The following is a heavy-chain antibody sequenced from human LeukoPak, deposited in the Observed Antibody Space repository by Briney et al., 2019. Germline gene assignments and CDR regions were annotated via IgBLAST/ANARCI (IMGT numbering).Heavy chain of an antibody. V-gene: IGHV4-31*03. D-gene: IGHD3-22*01. J-gene: IGHJ4*02. CDR2: IYYSGSN. CDR1: VGSITSGGSC. Sequence: SETLSLTCTFSVGSITSGGSCCSWIRQHPRKCLEWIGYIYYSGSNSYHPSLKSRVPIPVDTCKNQFSLKLSSVTAADTAVYYCARDNYYDSSGYYYFDYWGQGTLVTGSS. CDR3: ARDNYYDSSGYYYFDY.